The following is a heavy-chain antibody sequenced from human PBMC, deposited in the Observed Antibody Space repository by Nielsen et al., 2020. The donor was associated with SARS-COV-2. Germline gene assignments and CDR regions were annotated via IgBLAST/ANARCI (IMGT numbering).Heavy chain of an antibody. CDR3: AKDKLDTRGYYFDY. Sequence: GESLKISCAASGFTFSCCAMHWVRQAPGKGLEWVAVVSYDGSKQHYADSVKGRFTISRDDSRNTLYLQMNSLGAEDTDVYYCAKDKLDTRGYYFDYWGQGTLVTVSS. D-gene: IGHD3-22*01. V-gene: IGHV3-30*18. CDR2: VSYDGSKQ. CDR1: GFTFSCCA. J-gene: IGHJ4*02.